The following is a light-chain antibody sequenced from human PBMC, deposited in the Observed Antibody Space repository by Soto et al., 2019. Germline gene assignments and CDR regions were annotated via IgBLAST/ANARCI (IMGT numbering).Light chain of an antibody. CDR2: DVN. J-gene: IGLJ2*01. V-gene: IGLV2-11*01. CDR1: SGDVDPYNY. Sequence: QSALTQPPSVSGSPGQSVTISCTGTSGDVDPYNYVSWYQQHPGRAPKLVIYDVNMRPSGVPDRFSGSKSGDTSSLTISGLQAEDEADYYCCSYVGTPLVGGGTKLTVL. CDR3: CSYVGTPL.